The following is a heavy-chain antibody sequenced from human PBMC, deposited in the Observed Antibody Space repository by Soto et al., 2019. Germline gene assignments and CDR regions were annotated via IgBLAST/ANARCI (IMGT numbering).Heavy chain of an antibody. CDR1: GFTFSSYA. J-gene: IGHJ4*02. CDR2: ISGSGGST. D-gene: IGHD5-18*01. V-gene: IGHV3-23*01. Sequence: EVQLLESGGGLVQLGGSLRLSCAASGFTFSSYALSWVRQAPGKGREWVSAISGSGGSTYYADSVKGRFTISRDNSKNTLYLQMNSLRAEDTAVYYCAKVNTAMQYYFDYWGQGTLVTVSS. CDR3: AKVNTAMQYYFDY.